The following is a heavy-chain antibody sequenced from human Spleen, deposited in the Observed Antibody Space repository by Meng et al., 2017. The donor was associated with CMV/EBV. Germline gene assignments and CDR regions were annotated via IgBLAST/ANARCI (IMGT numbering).Heavy chain of an antibody. Sequence: GESLKISCAASRFTFSSYGMHWVRQAPGKGLEWVAVIWYDGSNKYYADSVKGRFTISRDNSKNTLYLQMNSLRAEDTAVYYCAKATRYCSSTSCYNSYYYYYGMDVWGQGTTVTVSS. V-gene: IGHV3-33*06. CDR2: IWYDGSNK. D-gene: IGHD2-2*02. J-gene: IGHJ6*02. CDR1: RFTFSSYG. CDR3: AKATRYCSSTSCYNSYYYYYGMDV.